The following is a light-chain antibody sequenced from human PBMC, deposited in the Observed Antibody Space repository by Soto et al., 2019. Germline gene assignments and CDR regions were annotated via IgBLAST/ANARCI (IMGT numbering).Light chain of an antibody. CDR2: GAS. J-gene: IGKJ1*01. CDR1: QRVSSN. V-gene: IGKV3-15*01. Sequence: EIVMTQSPATLSVSPGERATLSCRASQRVSSNLAWYQQKPGQAPRLLIYGASTRATGIPARFSGSGSGTEFTLTISSLQSEDFVVYYCQQYNNWPMTFGQGTKVAIK. CDR3: QQYNNWPMT.